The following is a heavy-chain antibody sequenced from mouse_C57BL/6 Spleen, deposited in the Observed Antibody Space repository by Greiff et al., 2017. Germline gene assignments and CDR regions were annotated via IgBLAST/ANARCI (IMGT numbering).Heavy chain of an antibody. V-gene: IGHV1-4*01. J-gene: IGHJ2*01. Sequence: VQLQQSGAELARPGASVKMSCKASGYTFTSYTMHWVKQRPGQGLEWIGYINPSSGYTKYNQTVKDKATLTADKSSSTAYMQLSSLTSEDSAVYYCAGGNYDFDYWGQGTTLTVSS. D-gene: IGHD2-1*01. CDR2: INPSSGYT. CDR1: GYTFTSYT. CDR3: AGGNYDFDY.